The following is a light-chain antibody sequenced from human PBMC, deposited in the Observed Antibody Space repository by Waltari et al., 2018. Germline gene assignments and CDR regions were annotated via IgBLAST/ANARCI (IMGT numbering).Light chain of an antibody. CDR1: NSDCGGYNK. CDR2: DVS. V-gene: IGLV2-8*01. Sequence: QSALTQPPSASGSPGPSVTIPCTGTNSDCGGYNKVPRYQQHPGKAPKLMIYDVSKRPSGVPDRFSGSKSGNTASLTVSGLQAEDEADYYCNSYAGSNNFPFVLGTGTKVTVL. CDR3: NSYAGSNNFPFV. J-gene: IGLJ1*01.